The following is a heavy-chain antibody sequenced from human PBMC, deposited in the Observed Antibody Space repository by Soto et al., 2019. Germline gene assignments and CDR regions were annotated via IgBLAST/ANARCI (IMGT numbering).Heavy chain of an antibody. Sequence: PSETLSLTCTVSGGSISSYYWSWIRQPPGKGLEWIGYIYYSGSTNYNPSLKSRIIISVDTTKNHFSLNLSSVTAADTAVYYCARAFILPRYYIHDAFDIWGQATMVT. J-gene: IGHJ3*02. CDR3: ARAFILPRYYIHDAFDI. D-gene: IGHD3-9*01. CDR2: IYYSGST. CDR1: GGSISSYY. V-gene: IGHV4-59*01.